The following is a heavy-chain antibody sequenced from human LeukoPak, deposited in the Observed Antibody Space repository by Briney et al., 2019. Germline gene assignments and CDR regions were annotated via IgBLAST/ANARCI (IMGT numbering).Heavy chain of an antibody. D-gene: IGHD6-13*01. J-gene: IGHJ6*03. Sequence: SETLSLTCAVYGGSLRGYYWSWIRQSPGKGLEWIGKIDHIGRTYYTPSLKSRVTISVDTSKNQFSLKLNSVTAADSAVYYCARPGACSSTTCTEYMHIWGKGTTVTVSS. CDR1: GGSLRGYY. V-gene: IGHV4-34*01. CDR2: IDHIGRT. CDR3: ARPGACSSTTCTEYMHI.